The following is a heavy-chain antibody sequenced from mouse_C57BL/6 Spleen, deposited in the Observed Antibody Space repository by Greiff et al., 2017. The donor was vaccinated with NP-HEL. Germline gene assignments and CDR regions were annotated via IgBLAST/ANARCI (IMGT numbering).Heavy chain of an antibody. CDR1: GFTFSSYA. Sequence: EVQLVESGGGLVKPGGSLKLSCAASGFTFSSYAMSWVRQTPEKRLEWVATISDGGSYTYYPDNVKGRFTISRDNAKNNLYLQMSHLKSEDTAMYYCARTSARAMDYWGQGTSVTVSS. J-gene: IGHJ4*01. V-gene: IGHV5-4*01. CDR3: ARTSARAMDY. CDR2: ISDGGSYT.